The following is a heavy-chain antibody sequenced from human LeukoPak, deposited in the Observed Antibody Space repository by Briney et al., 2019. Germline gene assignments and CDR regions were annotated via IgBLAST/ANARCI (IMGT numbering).Heavy chain of an antibody. D-gene: IGHD6-19*01. V-gene: IGHV1-2*02. CDR3: ASLSIAVAGTDDY. CDR2: INPNSGGT. CDR1: GYTFTGYY. J-gene: IGHJ4*02. Sequence: GASVKVSCKASGYTFTGYYMHWVRQAPGQGVEWMGWINPNSGGTNYAQKFQGRVTMTRDTSISTAYMELSRLRSDDTAVYYCASLSIAVAGTDDYWGQGTLVTVSS.